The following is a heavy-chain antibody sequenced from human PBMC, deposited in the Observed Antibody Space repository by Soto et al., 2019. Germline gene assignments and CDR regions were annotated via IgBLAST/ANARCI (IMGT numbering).Heavy chain of an antibody. J-gene: IGHJ6*02. V-gene: IGHV3-53*04. CDR2: LYSDGST. CDR1: GITVSNNY. D-gene: IGHD4-17*01. Sequence: EAQLVESGGGLVQPGGSLRLSCAVSGITVSNNYMSWVRRAPGKGLEWISVLYSDGSTFYADSVRGRFTISRHNSMNTMYLQMNSLRTDDTAVYYCTRGPYGTGADYYYGMDVWGQGTTVTVSS. CDR3: TRGPYGTGADYYYGMDV.